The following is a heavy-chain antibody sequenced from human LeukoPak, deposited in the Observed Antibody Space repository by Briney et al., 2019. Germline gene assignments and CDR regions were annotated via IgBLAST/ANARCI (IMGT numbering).Heavy chain of an antibody. V-gene: IGHV1-24*01. CDR3: ARDTAMVDFDY. D-gene: IGHD5-18*01. Sequence: ASVKVSCKVSGYTLTELSMHWVRQAPGKGLEWMGGFDPEDGETIYAQKFQGRVTMTRNTSISTAYMELSSLRSEDTAVYYCARDTAMVDFDYWGQGTLVTGSS. CDR2: FDPEDGET. J-gene: IGHJ4*02. CDR1: GYTLTELS.